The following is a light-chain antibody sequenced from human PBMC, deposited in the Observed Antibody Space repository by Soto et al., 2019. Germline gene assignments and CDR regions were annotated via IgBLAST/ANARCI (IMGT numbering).Light chain of an antibody. CDR3: AAWDDSLNGPNYV. CDR1: SSNIGSNT. Sequence: QSVLTQPPSASGTPGQRVTISCSGSSSNIGSNTVNWYQQLPGTAPKLLIYSNNQRPSGDPDRFSGSKSGTSASLAISGLQSEDEADYYCAAWDDSLNGPNYVFGTGTKVTVL. V-gene: IGLV1-44*01. CDR2: SNN. J-gene: IGLJ1*01.